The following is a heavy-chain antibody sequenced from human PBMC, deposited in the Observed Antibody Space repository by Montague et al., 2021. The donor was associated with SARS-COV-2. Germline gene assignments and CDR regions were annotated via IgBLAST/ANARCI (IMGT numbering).Heavy chain of an antibody. V-gene: IGHV4-61*09. CDR2: MYSRGGI. CDR3: ARSDWDYYDRSGYYHFDA. D-gene: IGHD3-22*01. J-gene: IGHJ4*02. Sequence: TLSLTCTVSGGSISSGTYYWNWIRQAAGKGLEWIGHMYSRGGISSTPTLRSRVSISPDTTRNQFSLKFSSVTAAATAIYYCARSDWDYYDRSGYYHFDAWGQGTLVAVSS. CDR1: GGSISSGTYY.